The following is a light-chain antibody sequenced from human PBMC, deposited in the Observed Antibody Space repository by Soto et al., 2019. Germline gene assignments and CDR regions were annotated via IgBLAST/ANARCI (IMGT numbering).Light chain of an antibody. J-gene: IGLJ2*01. CDR2: LEGSGSY. CDR3: ETWDINTHVV. V-gene: IGLV4-60*02. Sequence: QPVLTQSSSASASLGSSVKLTCTLSSGHSSYIIAWHQQQPGKAPRYLMKLEGSGSYNKGSGVPDRFSGSSSGADCYLTVSNLRFEDEADYYCETWDINTHVVFGGGTKLTVL. CDR1: SGHSSYI.